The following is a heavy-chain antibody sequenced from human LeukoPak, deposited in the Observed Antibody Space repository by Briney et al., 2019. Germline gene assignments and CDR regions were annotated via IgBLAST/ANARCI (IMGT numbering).Heavy chain of an antibody. CDR3: ARDRSYGSGSDADY. Sequence: GASVKVSCKASGYTFTGYYMHWVRQAPGQGLEWMGWINPNSGGTNYAQKFQGRVTMTRDTSISTAYMELSRLRSDDTAVYYCARDRSYGSGSDADYWGQGTLVTVSS. D-gene: IGHD3-10*01. V-gene: IGHV1-2*02. CDR2: INPNSGGT. J-gene: IGHJ4*02. CDR1: GYTFTGYY.